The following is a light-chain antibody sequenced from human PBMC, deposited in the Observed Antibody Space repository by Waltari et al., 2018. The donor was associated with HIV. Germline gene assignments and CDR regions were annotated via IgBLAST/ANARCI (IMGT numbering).Light chain of an antibody. CDR2: DVS. Sequence: QSALTQPASVSGSPGQSITISCSGTNSDVGGYNYVSWYQQHPGKAPKLIIFDVSHRPSVISNRVSGSKSGNTASLTISGLQAEDEADYYCSSYTRSTTLDAVFGTGTKVSVL. CDR3: SSYTRSTTLDAV. V-gene: IGLV2-14*03. J-gene: IGLJ1*01. CDR1: NSDVGGYNY.